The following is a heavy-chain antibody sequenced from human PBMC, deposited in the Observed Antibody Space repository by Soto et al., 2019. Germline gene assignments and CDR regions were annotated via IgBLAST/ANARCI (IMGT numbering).Heavy chain of an antibody. J-gene: IGHJ6*02. CDR3: ARGGYPRVYTYGRSRDMDV. Sequence: QVQLQQWGAGRLKPSETLSLTCAVYGGSFSDYYWTWIRQPPGKGLEWIGEINHSGSTNYNPSLKSRVTISVDTSKNHFSLKLSSVTAADTAVYYCARGGYPRVYTYGRSRDMDVWCQGTTVTVSS. CDR2: INHSGST. V-gene: IGHV4-34*01. D-gene: IGHD5-18*01. CDR1: GGSFSDYY.